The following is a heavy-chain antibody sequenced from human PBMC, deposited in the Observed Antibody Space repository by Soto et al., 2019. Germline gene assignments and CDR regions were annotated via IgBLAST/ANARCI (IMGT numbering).Heavy chain of an antibody. J-gene: IGHJ6*02. V-gene: IGHV4-59*01. CDR2: ISYSGST. CDR3: AREGVSSSWYYYYGMDV. CDR1: GGSISSYY. D-gene: IGHD6-13*01. Sequence: QVQLQESGPGLVKPSETLSLTCTVSGGSISSYYWSWIRQPPGKGLEWIGYISYSGSTNYNSSLKSRVTISVDTSKNQFSLKLSSVTAADTAAYYCAREGVSSSWYYYYGMDVWGQGTTVTVSS.